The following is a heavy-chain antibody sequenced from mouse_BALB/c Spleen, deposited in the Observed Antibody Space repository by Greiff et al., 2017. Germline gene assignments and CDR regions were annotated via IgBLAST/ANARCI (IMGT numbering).Heavy chain of an antibody. Sequence: VQLQQPGAELVKPGASVKLSCKASGYTFTSYWMHWVKQRPGQGLEWIGEIDPSDSYTNYNQKFKGKATLTVDKSSSTAYMQLSSLTSEDSAVYYCARITTVVNRYAMDYWGQGTSVTVSS. J-gene: IGHJ4*01. V-gene: IGHV1-69*02. CDR2: IDPSDSYT. D-gene: IGHD1-1*01. CDR3: ARITTVVNRYAMDY. CDR1: GYTFTSYW.